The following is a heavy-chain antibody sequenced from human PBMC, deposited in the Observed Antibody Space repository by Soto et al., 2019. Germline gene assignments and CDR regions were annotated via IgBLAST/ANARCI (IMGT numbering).Heavy chain of an antibody. CDR2: IYHSGST. J-gene: IGHJ6*02. Sequence: SETLSLTCAVSGGSISSSNWWSWVRQPPGKGLEWIGEIYHSGSTNYNPSLKSRVTISVDKSKNQFSLKLSSVTAADTAVYYCARVSGSYYYGMDVWGQGITVTFSS. CDR3: ARVSGSYYYGMDV. V-gene: IGHV4-4*02. CDR1: GGSISSSNW. D-gene: IGHD1-26*01.